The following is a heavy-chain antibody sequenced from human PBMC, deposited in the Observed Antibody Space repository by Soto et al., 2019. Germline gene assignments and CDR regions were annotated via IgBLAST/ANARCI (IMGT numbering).Heavy chain of an antibody. CDR1: GFTFSSYA. Sequence: GGSLRLSRAASGFTFSSYAMSWVRQAPGKGLEWVSAISGSGGSTYYADSVKGRFTISRDNSKNTLYLQMNSLRAEDTAVYYCAKLDVVVPAATDYWGQGTLVTVSS. V-gene: IGHV3-23*01. CDR3: AKLDVVVPAATDY. CDR2: ISGSGGST. J-gene: IGHJ4*02. D-gene: IGHD2-2*01.